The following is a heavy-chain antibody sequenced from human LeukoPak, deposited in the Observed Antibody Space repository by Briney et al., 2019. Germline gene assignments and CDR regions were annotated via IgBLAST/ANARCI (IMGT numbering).Heavy chain of an antibody. CDR2: IYPSGST. CDR3: AREGLDLWSGYLQD. D-gene: IGHD3-3*01. V-gene: IGHV4-4*07. Sequence: SETLSLTCTVSGGSISSYYWSWIRQPAGKALEWIGRIYPSGSTNYNPSLKSRVTMSADTSKNQFSLKLSSMTAADTAVYYCAREGLDLWSGYLQDWGRGTLVTVSS. J-gene: IGHJ4*02. CDR1: GGSISSYY.